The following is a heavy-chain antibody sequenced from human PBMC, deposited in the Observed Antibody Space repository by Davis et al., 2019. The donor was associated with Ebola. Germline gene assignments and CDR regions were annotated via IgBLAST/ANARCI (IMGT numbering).Heavy chain of an antibody. D-gene: IGHD1-26*01. Sequence: ASVKVSYKASSYTFTSYGISWVRQAPGQGLEWMGWISAYNGNTNYAQKLQGRVTMTTDTSRSTAYMELRSLRSDNTAVYYCAREAGATTRIYDSWGQGTLVTVSS. J-gene: IGHJ5*01. V-gene: IGHV1-18*01. CDR3: AREAGATTRIYDS. CDR1: SYTFTSYG. CDR2: ISAYNGNT.